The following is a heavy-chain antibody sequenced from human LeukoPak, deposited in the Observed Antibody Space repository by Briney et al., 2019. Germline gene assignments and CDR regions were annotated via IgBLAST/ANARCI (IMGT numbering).Heavy chain of an antibody. D-gene: IGHD3-9*01. J-gene: IGHJ3*02. CDR3: ARDGTYYDILTGYYFNAFDI. Sequence: GGSLRLSCAASGFAVSSNYMTWVRQPPGKGLELVSLLYASGSTYYADSVKGRFTISRDNSKNTLYLQMGSLRAEDMAVYYCARDGTYYDILTGYYFNAFDIWGQGTMVTVSS. CDR2: LYASGST. V-gene: IGHV3-66*03. CDR1: GFAVSSNY.